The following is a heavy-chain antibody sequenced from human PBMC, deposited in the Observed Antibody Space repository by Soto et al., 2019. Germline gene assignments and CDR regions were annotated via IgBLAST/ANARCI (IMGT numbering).Heavy chain of an antibody. V-gene: IGHV3-7*05. CDR2: SRQDGGDK. D-gene: IGHD6-19*01. CDR3: ASPQQWRGQRGDFDY. J-gene: IGHJ4*02. CDR1: GVTCSSYW. Sequence: EVQLVESGGGLVQPGGSLRLSCAASGVTCSSYWMSWFRQSPGKWLEWVANSRQDGGDKYYVYSVKGRFTIARAYSKHSLYQQMNSLRAEDTAIYYCASPQQWRGQRGDFDYWGQGTLVSVSS.